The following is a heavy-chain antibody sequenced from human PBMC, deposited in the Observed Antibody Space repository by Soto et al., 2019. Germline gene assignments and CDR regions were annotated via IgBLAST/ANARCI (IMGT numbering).Heavy chain of an antibody. Sequence: SETLSLTCTDSGGSISSGGYYWSWIRQHPGKGLEWIGYIYYSGSTYYNPSLKSRVTISVDTSKNQFSLKLSSVTAADTAVYYCARDRSPWVEYGSTYGNYFDYWGQGTLVTVSS. CDR2: IYYSGST. CDR3: ARDRSPWVEYGSTYGNYFDY. CDR1: GGSISSGGYY. J-gene: IGHJ4*02. D-gene: IGHD6-6*01. V-gene: IGHV4-31*03.